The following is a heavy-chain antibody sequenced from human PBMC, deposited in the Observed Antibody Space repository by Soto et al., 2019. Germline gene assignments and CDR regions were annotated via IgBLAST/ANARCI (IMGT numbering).Heavy chain of an antibody. CDR2: IKSKVDGGTV. D-gene: IGHD3-22*01. J-gene: IGHJ4*02. Sequence: EVQLVESGGGLVKPGGSLRLSCTASGFTFSNAWMNWVRQAPGKGLEWVARIKSKVDGGTVDYATPVKGRFTISRDDSKNTVFLQMSSLKTEDTAVYYCSTGGYYLDYWGQGTLVTGSS. V-gene: IGHV3-15*01. CDR3: STGGYYLDY. CDR1: GFTFSNAW.